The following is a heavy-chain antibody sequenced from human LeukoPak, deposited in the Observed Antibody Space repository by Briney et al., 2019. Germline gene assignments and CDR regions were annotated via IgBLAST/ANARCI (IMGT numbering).Heavy chain of an antibody. CDR3: ARGGGGYNYGFDY. D-gene: IGHD5-18*01. CDR1: GGSITTNY. V-gene: IGHV4-59*01. Sequence: SETLSLTCTVSGGSITTNYCNWIRQPPGQGLEWVGYFCYSGSTSYNPSLKSRVSISVDTSKNQFSLKLSSVTAADTAVYYCARGGGGYNYGFDYWGQGILVTVSS. CDR2: FCYSGST. J-gene: IGHJ4*02.